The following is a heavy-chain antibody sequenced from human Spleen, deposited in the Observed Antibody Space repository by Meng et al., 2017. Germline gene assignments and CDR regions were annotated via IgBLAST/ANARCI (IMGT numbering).Heavy chain of an antibody. CDR2: INAVFGTT. V-gene: IGHV1-69*13. CDR1: GGIFSNYV. J-gene: IGHJ6*02. CDR3: ASPSQDIVVVVAATPIYYYYYYGMDV. Sequence: SVKVSCKALGGIFSNYVIGWVRQAPGQGLEWMGGINAVFGTTNYAQKFQDRVTITSDESTSTAYMELSSLRSEDTAVYYCASPSQDIVVVVAATPIYYYYYYGMDVWGQGTTVTVSS. D-gene: IGHD2-15*01.